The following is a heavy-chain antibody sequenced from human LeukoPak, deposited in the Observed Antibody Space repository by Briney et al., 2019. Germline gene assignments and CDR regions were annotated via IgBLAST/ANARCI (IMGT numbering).Heavy chain of an antibody. J-gene: IGHJ4*02. CDR1: GGSISSYY. CDR3: ARDYYDSSGYYYE. CDR2: IYTSGST. D-gene: IGHD3-22*01. V-gene: IGHV4-4*07. Sequence: SSETLSLTCTVSGGSISSYYWSWIRQPAGKGLEWIGRIYTSGSTNYNPSLKSRVTISVDKSKNQFSLKLSSVTAADTAVYYCARDYYDSSGYYYEWGQGTLVIVSS.